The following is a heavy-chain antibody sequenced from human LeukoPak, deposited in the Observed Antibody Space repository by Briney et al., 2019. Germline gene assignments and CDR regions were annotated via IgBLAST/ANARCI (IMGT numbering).Heavy chain of an antibody. Sequence: SVKVSCKASGGTFSSYAISWVRQAPGQGLEWMGGIIPIFGTANYAQKFQGRVTTTADESTSTAYMELSSLRSEDTAVYYCARVFGIAAADVGAFDIWGQGTMVTVSS. D-gene: IGHD6-13*01. CDR3: ARVFGIAAADVGAFDI. V-gene: IGHV1-69*13. J-gene: IGHJ3*02. CDR2: IIPIFGTA. CDR1: GGTFSSYA.